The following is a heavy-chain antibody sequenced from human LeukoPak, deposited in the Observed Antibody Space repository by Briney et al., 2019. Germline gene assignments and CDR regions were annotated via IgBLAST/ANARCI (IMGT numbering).Heavy chain of an antibody. CDR2: VSYTGGMT. CDR3: AKDGRSDLGDHHEYFDY. J-gene: IGHJ4*02. D-gene: IGHD4-17*01. Sequence: GGSLRLSCAASGFPFSSYAMSWVRQAPGKGLEWVSAVSYTGGMTYYVDSGKGRFTISRDNSKNTLYLQMNGLRAEDTAVYYCAKDGRSDLGDHHEYFDYWGQGTLVTVSS. V-gene: IGHV3-23*01. CDR1: GFPFSSYA.